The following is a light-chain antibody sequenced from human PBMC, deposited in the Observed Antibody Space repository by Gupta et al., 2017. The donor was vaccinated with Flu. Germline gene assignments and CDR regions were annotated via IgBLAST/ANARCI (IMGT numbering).Light chain of an antibody. Sequence: QSVLTQPPSVSAAPGQKVTISCSGSSSNIENNDVSWYQQLPGTAPKLLIYENNKRPSGIPDRFSGSKSDTSATLGITGLQTGDEADYYCGTWDSSLSAWVFGGGTKLTVL. V-gene: IGLV1-51*02. J-gene: IGLJ3*02. CDR3: GTWDSSLSAWV. CDR1: SSNIENND. CDR2: ENN.